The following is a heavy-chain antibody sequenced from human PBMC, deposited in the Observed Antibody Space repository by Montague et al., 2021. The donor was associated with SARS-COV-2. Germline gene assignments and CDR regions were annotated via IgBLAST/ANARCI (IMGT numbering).Heavy chain of an antibody. J-gene: IGHJ4*02. CDR2: ITWNGGTV. CDR3: ARATYASSYFRRPLDF. Sequence: FLRLSCAASGFSFDDYTMHWVRQAPGKGLEWVSGITWNGGTVGYADSVMGRFTISRDDAKNSLYLQMDSLRGEDTALYYYARATYASSYFRRPLDFWGPGILVTVSS. D-gene: IGHD2-2*01. CDR1: GFSFDDYT. V-gene: IGHV3-9*01.